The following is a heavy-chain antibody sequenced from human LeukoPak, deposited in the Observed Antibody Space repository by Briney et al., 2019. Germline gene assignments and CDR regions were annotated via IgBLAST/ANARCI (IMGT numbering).Heavy chain of an antibody. CDR3: AKDPRAGSGWGSFDY. D-gene: IGHD6-19*01. J-gene: IGHJ4*02. Sequence: PGGSLRLSCAASGFTFRSYAMSWVRQAPGKGLEWVSGISGSGDSTYYADSVKGRFSISRDNSKNTLWLQMNSLKDEVTAVYYCAKDPRAGSGWGSFDYWGQGTLVTVSS. CDR1: GFTFRSYA. CDR2: ISGSGDST. V-gene: IGHV3-23*01.